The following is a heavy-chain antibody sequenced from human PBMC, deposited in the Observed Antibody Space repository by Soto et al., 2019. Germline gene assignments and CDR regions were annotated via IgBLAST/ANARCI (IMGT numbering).Heavy chain of an antibody. V-gene: IGHV3-21*01. CDR3: ATPVLGYCSSTSCYDDYYYYMDV. J-gene: IGHJ6*03. D-gene: IGHD2-2*01. Sequence: GGSLRLSCAASGFTFSSYSMNWVRQAPGKGLEWVSSISSSSSYIYYADSVKGRFTIPRDNAKNSLYLQMNSLRAEDTAVYYCATPVLGYCSSTSCYDDYYYYMDVWGKGTTVTVSS. CDR1: GFTFSSYS. CDR2: ISSSSSYI.